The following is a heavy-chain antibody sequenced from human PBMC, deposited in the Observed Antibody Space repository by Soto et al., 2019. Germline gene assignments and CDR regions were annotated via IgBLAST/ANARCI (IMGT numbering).Heavy chain of an antibody. CDR3: ARDPQYYYDSSGYYYPGPGMDV. CDR1: GGTFSSYA. CDR2: IIPIFGTA. J-gene: IGHJ6*02. Sequence: QVQLVQSGAEVKKPGSSVKVSCKASGGTFSSYAISWVRQAPGQGLEWMGGIIPIFGTANYAQKFQGRVTITADESTSTAYMELSSLRSEDTAVYYCARDPQYYYDSSGYYYPGPGMDVWGQGTTVTVSS. V-gene: IGHV1-69*01. D-gene: IGHD3-22*01.